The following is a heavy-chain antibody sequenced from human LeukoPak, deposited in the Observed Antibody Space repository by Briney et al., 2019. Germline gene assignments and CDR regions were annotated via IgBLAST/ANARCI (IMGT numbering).Heavy chain of an antibody. V-gene: IGHV3-74*01. CDR2: INSDGSTT. D-gene: IGHD6-19*01. Sequence: QLGGSLRLSCAASGFTFSSYWVHWVRQAPGKGLVWVSRINSDGSTTSYADSVKGRFTVSRDNAKDTLYLQMNSLRAEDTAVYYCARVFSSGWYLDSWGQGTLVTVSS. CDR1: GFTFSSYW. J-gene: IGHJ5*01. CDR3: ARVFSSGWYLDS.